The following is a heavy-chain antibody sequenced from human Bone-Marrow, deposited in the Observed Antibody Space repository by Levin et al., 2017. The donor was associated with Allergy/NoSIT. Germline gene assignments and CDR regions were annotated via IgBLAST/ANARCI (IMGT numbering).Heavy chain of an antibody. CDR3: ARLVPYERLRRGTRIRLYGMDV. CDR2: INHSGST. V-gene: IGHV4-34*01. CDR1: GGSFSGYY. D-gene: IGHD3-3*01. J-gene: IGHJ6*02. Sequence: PSETLSLTCAVYGGSFSGYYWSWIRQPPGKGLEWIGEINHSGSTNYNPSLKSRVTISVDTSKNQFSLKLSSVTAADTAVYYCARLVPYERLRRGTRIRLYGMDVWGQGTTVTVSS.